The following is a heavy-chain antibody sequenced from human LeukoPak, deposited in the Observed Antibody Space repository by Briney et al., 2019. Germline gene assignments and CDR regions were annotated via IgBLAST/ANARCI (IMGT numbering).Heavy chain of an antibody. CDR1: GGSFSGYY. V-gene: IGHV4-34*01. D-gene: IGHD3-9*01. Sequence: NPSETLSLTCAVYGGSFSGYYWSWIRQPPGKGLEWIGSIYYSGSTYYNPSLKSRVTISVDTSKNQFSLKLSSVTAADTAVYYCARHPSNTYYDILTGSGYFDYWGQGTLVTVSS. CDR2: IYYSGST. CDR3: ARHPSNTYYDILTGSGYFDY. J-gene: IGHJ4*02.